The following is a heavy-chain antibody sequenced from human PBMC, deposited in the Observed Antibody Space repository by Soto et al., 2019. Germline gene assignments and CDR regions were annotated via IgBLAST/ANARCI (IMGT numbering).Heavy chain of an antibody. CDR2: IYYSGST. CDR3: ARDRGGYDWDYYGVDV. D-gene: IGHD5-12*01. J-gene: IGHJ6*02. CDR1: GGSVSSGSYY. Sequence: SETLSLTCTVSGGSVSSGSYYWSWIRQPPGKGLEWIGYIYYSGSTNYNPSLKSRVTISVDTSKNQFSLKLSSVTAADTAVYYCARDRGGYDWDYYGVDVWGQGTTVTV. V-gene: IGHV4-61*01.